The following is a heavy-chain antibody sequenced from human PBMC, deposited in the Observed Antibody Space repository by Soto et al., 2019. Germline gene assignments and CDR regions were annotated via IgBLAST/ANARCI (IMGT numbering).Heavy chain of an antibody. CDR1: GFTFTSAW. D-gene: IGHD6-25*01. CDR3: TTATKLNAGGQVSGAFDV. CDR2: IVSRSDGGAI. J-gene: IGHJ3*01. Sequence: EVQLVESGGGFVKPGGSLRLSCAASGFTFTSAWMNWVRQAPGKGLEWVARIVSRSDGGAIDYAAPVRGRFTISRDDSKNTLYLQMNSLKVEDTGIYFCTTATKLNAGGQVSGAFDVWGQGTMVTAS. V-gene: IGHV3-15*07.